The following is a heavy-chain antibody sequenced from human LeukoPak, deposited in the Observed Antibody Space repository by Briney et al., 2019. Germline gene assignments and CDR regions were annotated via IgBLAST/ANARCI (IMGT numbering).Heavy chain of an antibody. V-gene: IGHV3-74*01. Sequence: PGGSLRLSCAASGFTFSNYWMHWVRQAPGPGLVWVSRINSDARSTSYADSVKGRFTISRDNAKNSLYLQMNSLRAEDTALYYCAKDIGTGIAAAGSDDAFDIWGQGTMVTVSS. CDR2: INSDARST. CDR3: AKDIGTGIAAAGSDDAFDI. J-gene: IGHJ3*02. D-gene: IGHD6-13*01. CDR1: GFTFSNYW.